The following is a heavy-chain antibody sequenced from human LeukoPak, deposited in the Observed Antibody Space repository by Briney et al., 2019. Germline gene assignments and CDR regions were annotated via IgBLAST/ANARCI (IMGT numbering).Heavy chain of an antibody. CDR2: ISSSSSTI. Sequence: PGRSLRLSCAASGFTFSSFSMNWVRQAPGKGLEWVSYISSSSSTIYYADSVQGRFTISRDDAKNSLHLQMTSLRDEDTAVYYCARDLISGDYTFDYWGQGTLVTVSS. CDR1: GFTFSSFS. V-gene: IGHV3-48*02. CDR3: ARDLISGDYTFDY. D-gene: IGHD1-26*01. J-gene: IGHJ4*02.